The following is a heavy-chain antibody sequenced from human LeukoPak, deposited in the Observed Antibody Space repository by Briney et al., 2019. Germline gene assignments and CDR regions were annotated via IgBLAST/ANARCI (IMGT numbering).Heavy chain of an antibody. D-gene: IGHD4-17*01. CDR2: ISYDGSNK. V-gene: IGHV3-30*18. CDR3: AKDPGYGDYVSFFDI. J-gene: IGHJ3*02. CDR1: GFTFSSYG. Sequence: QTGGSLRLSCAASGFTFSSYGMHWVRQAPGKGLEWVAVISYDGSNKYYADSVKGRFTISRDNSKNTLYLQVNSLRVEDTAVYYCAKDPGYGDYVSFFDIWGQGTMVTVSS.